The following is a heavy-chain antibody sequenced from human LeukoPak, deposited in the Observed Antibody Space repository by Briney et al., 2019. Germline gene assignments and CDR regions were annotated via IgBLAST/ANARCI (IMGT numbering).Heavy chain of an antibody. D-gene: IGHD7-27*01. J-gene: IGHJ4*02. CDR2: INHSGST. CDR1: GGSFSGYY. CDR3: ARGSLNWGLDY. Sequence: PSETLSLTCAVYGGSFSGYYWSWIRQPPGKGLEWIGEINHSGSTSYNPSLKSRVTISVDTSKNQFSLKLSSVTAADTAVYYCARGSLNWGLDYWGQGTLVTVSS. V-gene: IGHV4-34*01.